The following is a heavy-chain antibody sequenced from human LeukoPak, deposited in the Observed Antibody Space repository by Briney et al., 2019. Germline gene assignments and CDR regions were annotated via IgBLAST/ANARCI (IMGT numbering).Heavy chain of an antibody. CDR2: ISYDGSNK. Sequence: GGSLRLSCAASGLTFSSYGMHWVRQAPGKGLEWVAVISYDGSNKYYADSVKGRFTISRDNSKNTLYLQMNSLRAEDTAVYYCAKDAGYSCGRFQHWGQGTLVTVSS. CDR3: AKDAGYSCGRFQH. D-gene: IGHD6-19*01. CDR1: GLTFSSYG. V-gene: IGHV3-30*18. J-gene: IGHJ1*01.